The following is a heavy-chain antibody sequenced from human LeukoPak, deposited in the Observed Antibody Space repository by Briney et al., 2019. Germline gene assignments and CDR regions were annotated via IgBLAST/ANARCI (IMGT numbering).Heavy chain of an antibody. J-gene: IGHJ4*02. V-gene: IGHV3-49*03. Sequence: PGGSLRLSCTASGFTFDYYTMSWFRQAPGMGLEWVGLIRSKVYGRTTEHAASVRGRFTISRDDSKSIVYLQMNSLKNEDTALYYCSREVGGSYWDYWGQGNQATVSS. CDR1: GFTFDYYT. CDR3: SREVGGSYWDY. D-gene: IGHD1-26*01. CDR2: IRSKVYGRTT.